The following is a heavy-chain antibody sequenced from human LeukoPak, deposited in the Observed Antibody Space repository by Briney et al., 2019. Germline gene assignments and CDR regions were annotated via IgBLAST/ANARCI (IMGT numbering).Heavy chain of an antibody. J-gene: IGHJ6*02. CDR3: ARGGGLDV. V-gene: IGHV3-7*03. D-gene: IGHD3-16*01. CDR2: IKQDGSEK. Sequence: GGSLRLSCAASGFTFSSYWMSWVRQAPGKGLEWVANIKQDGSEKNYVDSVKGRFTISRDNAKNSLYLQMSNLRAEDTAVYFCARGGGLDVWGQGATVTVSS. CDR1: GFTFSSYW.